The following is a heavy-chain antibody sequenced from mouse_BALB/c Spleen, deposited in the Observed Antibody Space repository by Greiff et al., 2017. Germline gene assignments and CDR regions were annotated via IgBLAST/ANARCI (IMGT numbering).Heavy chain of an antibody. CDR1: GYAFTNYL. CDR3: ARSLYYGPFDY. V-gene: IGHV1-54*01. CDR2: INPGSGGT. J-gene: IGHJ2*01. Sequence: QVHVKQSGAELVRPGTSVKVSCKASGYAFTNYLIEWVKQRPGQGLEWIGVINPGSGGTNYNEKFKGKATLTADKSSSTAYMQLSSLTSDDSAVYFCARSLYYGPFDYWGQGTTLTVSS. D-gene: IGHD1-2*01.